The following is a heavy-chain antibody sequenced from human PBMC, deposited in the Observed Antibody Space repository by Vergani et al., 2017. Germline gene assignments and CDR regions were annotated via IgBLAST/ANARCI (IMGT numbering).Heavy chain of an antibody. J-gene: IGHJ4*02. Sequence: QLQLQESGPGLVKPSETLSLICTVSCGPISSSSYYWGWIRQPPGNGLEWIGSIYYSGSTDYNPSLKSLVTISVDTSKNQFSLKLSSVTAADMAVYCCARHSPPRGYSGYDYTFDYWGQGTLVTVSS. D-gene: IGHD5-12*01. CDR3: ARHSPPRGYSGYDYTFDY. V-gene: IGHV4-39*01. CDR1: CGPISSSSYY. CDR2: IYYSGST.